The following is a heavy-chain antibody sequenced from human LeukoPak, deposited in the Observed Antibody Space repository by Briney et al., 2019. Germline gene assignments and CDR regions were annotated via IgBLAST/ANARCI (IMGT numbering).Heavy chain of an antibody. V-gene: IGHV4-31*03. Sequence: PSQTLSLICTVSGGSISSGGYYWSWIRQHPGKGLEWIGYIYYSGSTYYNPSLKSRVTISVDTSKNQFSLKLSSVTAADTAVYYCARDKGTIFGVVKNYGMDVWGQGTTVTVSS. D-gene: IGHD3-3*01. J-gene: IGHJ6*02. CDR3: ARDKGTIFGVVKNYGMDV. CDR1: GGSISSGGYY. CDR2: IYYSGST.